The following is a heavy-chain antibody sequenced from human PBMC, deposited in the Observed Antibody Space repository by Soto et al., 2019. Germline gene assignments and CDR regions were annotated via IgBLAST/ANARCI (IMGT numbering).Heavy chain of an antibody. D-gene: IGHD3-9*01. CDR2: IFSDNER. CDR3: ARMKVDSYQFYYAMDV. V-gene: IGHV2-26*01. CDR1: GFSLTTGKMG. J-gene: IGHJ6*02. Sequence: TGPTLVNPTETLTLTCTVSGFSLTTGKMGVSWIRQPPGKALEWLAHIFSDNERSYSTSLQGRLTISKDTSGSQVVLSMTNVDPVDTATYYCARMKVDSYQFYYAMDVWGQGTTVTVSS.